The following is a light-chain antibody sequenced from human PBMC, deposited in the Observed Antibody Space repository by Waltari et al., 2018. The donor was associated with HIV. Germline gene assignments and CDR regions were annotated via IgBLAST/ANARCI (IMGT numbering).Light chain of an antibody. J-gene: IGKJ3*01. V-gene: IGKV1-33*01. CDR3: QQYDNLPFT. CDR2: DAS. Sequence: DIQMTQSPSSLSASVGDRITITCQASQDINNYLNWYQQKPGKAPKSLIYDASNLETGVPSRFIGSGSGTDFTLTISSLQPEDIATYYCQQYDNLPFTFGPGTKVDIK. CDR1: QDINNY.